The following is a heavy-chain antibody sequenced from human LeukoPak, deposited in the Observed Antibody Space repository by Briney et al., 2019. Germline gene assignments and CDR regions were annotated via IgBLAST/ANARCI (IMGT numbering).Heavy chain of an antibody. CDR2: INPRDSET. CDR3: AIAAAGSSFFDY. Sequence: PGESLKISCEGSGYSFTTYWIGWVRQMPGKGLEWMGIINPRDSETRYSPSLQGQVTISADKSISTAYLHWSSLKASDTAMYYCAIAAAGSSFFDYWGQGTLVTVSS. D-gene: IGHD6-13*01. J-gene: IGHJ4*02. CDR1: GYSFTTYW. V-gene: IGHV5-51*01.